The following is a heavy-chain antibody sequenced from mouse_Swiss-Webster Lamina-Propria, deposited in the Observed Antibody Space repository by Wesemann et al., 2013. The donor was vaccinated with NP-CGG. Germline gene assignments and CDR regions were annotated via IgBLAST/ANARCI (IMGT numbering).Heavy chain of an antibody. Sequence: LEWVATISGGGGNTYYPDNVKGRFTISRDNARNTLYLQMSSLKSEDTAMYYCARHDYYGSSYWYFDVWGTGTTVTVSS. CDR2: ISGGGGNT. D-gene: IGHD1-1*01. V-gene: IGHV5-9*04. J-gene: IGHJ1*03. CDR3: ARHDYYGSSYWYFDV.